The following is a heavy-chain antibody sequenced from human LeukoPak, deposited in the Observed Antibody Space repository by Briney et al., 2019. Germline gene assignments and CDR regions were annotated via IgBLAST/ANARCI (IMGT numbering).Heavy chain of an antibody. Sequence: GGSLRLSCAASGFTFRNYVIHWVRQAPGKGLEWVAVTSSDLNVKLYADSVKGRFTISRDNSRSTLYLQMNSLRPEDTATYYCAREGYYGSGSPPSLYFDYWGQGTLVTVSS. CDR2: TSSDLNVK. J-gene: IGHJ4*02. CDR3: AREGYYGSGSPPSLYFDY. V-gene: IGHV3-30-3*01. D-gene: IGHD3-10*01. CDR1: GFTFRNYV.